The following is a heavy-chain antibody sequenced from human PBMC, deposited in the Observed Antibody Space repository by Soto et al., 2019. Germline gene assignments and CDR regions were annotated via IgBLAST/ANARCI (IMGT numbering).Heavy chain of an antibody. CDR3: GNGSGFDFDY. CDR2: LSSDGSGE. CDR1: GFTFKNYG. V-gene: IGHV3-30*18. J-gene: IGHJ4*02. D-gene: IGHD5-12*01. Sequence: QVQLVESGGGVVQPGMSLRLSCAASGFTFKNYGMHWVRQAPGKGLEWVACLSSDGSGEDYADSVRGRFIISRDNSKDSIYLQMNSLGVEGTAVYYCGNGSGFDFDYWGQGIPVIVVS.